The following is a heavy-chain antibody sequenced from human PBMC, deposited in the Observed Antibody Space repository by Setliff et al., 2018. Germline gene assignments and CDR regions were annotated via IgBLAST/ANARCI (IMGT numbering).Heavy chain of an antibody. Sequence: WASVKVSCKASGYTFTSYDINWVRQATGQGLEWMGWMNPNSGNTGYAQKFQGRVTMTRNTSISTAYMELSSLRSEDTAVYYCARGLRDYNFWSGYLLDYYYYGMDVWGQGTTVTVSS. V-gene: IGHV1-8*02. CDR3: ARGLRDYNFWSGYLLDYYYYGMDV. CDR2: MNPNSGNT. J-gene: IGHJ6*02. D-gene: IGHD3-3*01. CDR1: GYTFTSYD.